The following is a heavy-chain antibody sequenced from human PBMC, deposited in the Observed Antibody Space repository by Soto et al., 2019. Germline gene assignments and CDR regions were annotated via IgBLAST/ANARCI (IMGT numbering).Heavy chain of an antibody. CDR3: AKDGGYSFGPGNYYGMDV. CDR1: GFTFSSYA. D-gene: IGHD5-18*01. V-gene: IGHV3-23*01. J-gene: IGHJ6*02. CDR2: ISGSGGST. Sequence: PGGSLRLSCAASGFTFSSYAMSWVRQAPGKGLEWVSAISGSGGSTYYADSVKGRFTISRDNSKNTLYLQMNSLRAEDTAVYYCAKDGGYSFGPGNYYGMDVWGQGTTVTVSS.